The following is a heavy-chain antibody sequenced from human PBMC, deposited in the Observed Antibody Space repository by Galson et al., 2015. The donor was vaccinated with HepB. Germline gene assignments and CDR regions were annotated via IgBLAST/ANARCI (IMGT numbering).Heavy chain of an antibody. CDR2: IKTKDNNHAT. V-gene: IGHV3-73*01. Sequence: SLRLSCAASGFNFGGSAIHWVRQASGKRPEWVGLIKTKDNNHATAYVPSLKGRFTVSRDDSKNMAYLHMKSLKSEDTAVYYCIRSGDFSGYSSKWGQGTLVTVSS. J-gene: IGHJ4*02. CDR3: IRSGDFSGYSSK. D-gene: IGHD6-19*01. CDR1: GFNFGGSA.